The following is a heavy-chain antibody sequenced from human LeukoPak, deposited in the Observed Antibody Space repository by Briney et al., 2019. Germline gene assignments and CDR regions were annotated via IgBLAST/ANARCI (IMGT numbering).Heavy chain of an antibody. CDR2: ISAYNGNT. V-gene: IGHV1-18*01. Sequence: ASVKVSCKASGYTFTSYGISWVRQAPGQGLEWMGWISAYNGNTNYAQKLQGRVTMTTDTSTSTAYMELRSLRSDDTAVYYCARISYYYGSGAPPDYMDVWGKGTTVTISS. J-gene: IGHJ6*03. D-gene: IGHD3-10*01. CDR3: ARISYYYGSGAPPDYMDV. CDR1: GYTFTSYG.